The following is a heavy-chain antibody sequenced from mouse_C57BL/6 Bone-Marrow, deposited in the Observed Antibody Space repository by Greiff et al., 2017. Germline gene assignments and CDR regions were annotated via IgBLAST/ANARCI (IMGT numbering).Heavy chain of an antibody. Sequence: EVQLVESGGGLVKPGGSLKLSCAASGFTFSSYAMSWVRQTPEKRLEWVATISDGGSYTYYPDNVKGRFTISRDNAKNNLYLQMSHLKSEDTAMYYCARTSDYWGQGTTLTVSS. CDR3: ARTSDY. CDR2: ISDGGSYT. J-gene: IGHJ2*01. V-gene: IGHV5-4*01. CDR1: GFTFSSYA.